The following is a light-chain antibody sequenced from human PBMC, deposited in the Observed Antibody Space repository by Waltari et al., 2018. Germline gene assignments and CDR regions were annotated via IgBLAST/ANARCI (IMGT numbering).Light chain of an antibody. V-gene: IGKV1-5*03. CDR1: QSISSW. CDR3: QQYSSYWT. CDR2: KAS. J-gene: IGKJ1*01. Sequence: DIKMTQSPSTLSASVGDRVTITCRASQSISSWLAWYQQNPGKAPKLLIYKASSLESGVPSRFSGSGSGTEFTLTISSLQPDDFATYYCQQYSSYWTFGQGTKVESK.